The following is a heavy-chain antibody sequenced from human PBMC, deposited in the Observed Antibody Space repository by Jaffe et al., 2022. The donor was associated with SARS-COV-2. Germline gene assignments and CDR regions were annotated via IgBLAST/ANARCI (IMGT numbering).Heavy chain of an antibody. CDR2: INPNSGGT. CDR1: GYTFTGYY. J-gene: IGHJ6*02. D-gene: IGHD4-17*01. V-gene: IGHV1-2*02. Sequence: QVQLVQSGAEVKKPGASVKVSCKASGYTFTGYYMHWVRQAPGQGLEWMGWINPNSGGTNYAQKFQGRVTMTRDTSISTAYMELSRLRSDDTAVYYCARAYVMTTVTGDYYYGMDVWGQGTTVTVSS. CDR3: ARAYVMTTVTGDYYYGMDV.